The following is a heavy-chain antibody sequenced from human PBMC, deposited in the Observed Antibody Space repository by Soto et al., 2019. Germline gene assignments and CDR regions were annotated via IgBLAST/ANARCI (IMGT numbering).Heavy chain of an antibody. CDR2: INSVNGNT. D-gene: IGHD4-17*01. Sequence: ASVKVSCKXSGHTFTSYGAHWVRQAPGQRLEWMGWINSVNGNTKFSLEFQGRVTITRDTSASTAYMELSSLTSEDTAVYYCAGPYGDYDSDAFDLWGQGTMVTVPS. J-gene: IGHJ3*01. CDR3: AGPYGDYDSDAFDL. CDR1: GHTFTSYG. V-gene: IGHV1-3*01.